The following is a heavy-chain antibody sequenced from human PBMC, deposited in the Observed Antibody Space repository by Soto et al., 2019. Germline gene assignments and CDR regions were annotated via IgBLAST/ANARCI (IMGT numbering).Heavy chain of an antibody. V-gene: IGHV3-74*03. D-gene: IGHD4-17*01. CDR3: AREPRASNGDYINSYYYYMDV. J-gene: IGHJ6*03. CDR1: GFAFTSYL. Sequence: EVQLVESGGGLVQPGGSLRLSCVASGFAFTSYLMHWVRQAPGKGLVWVSRIKTDGSRTTYADSVKGRFTISRDNAKNTLYLQMNSLRAEDTAVYYCAREPRASNGDYINSYYYYMDVWGTGTTVTVSS. CDR2: IKTDGSRT.